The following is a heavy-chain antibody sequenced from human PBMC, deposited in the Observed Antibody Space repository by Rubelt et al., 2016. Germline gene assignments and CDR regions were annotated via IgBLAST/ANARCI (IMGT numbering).Heavy chain of an antibody. CDR1: GFTFSSYG. CDR2: IWYDGSNK. CDR3: AREGYSYGLTQNNYFDY. D-gene: IGHD5-18*01. Sequence: QVQLVESGGGVVQPGRSLRLSCAASGFTFSSYGMHWVRQAPGKGLEWVAVIWYDGSNKYYADSVKGRFTISRDNSKNTLYLQMNSLRAEDTAVYYCAREGYSYGLTQNNYFDYWGRGTLVTVSS. J-gene: IGHJ4*02. V-gene: IGHV3-33*01.